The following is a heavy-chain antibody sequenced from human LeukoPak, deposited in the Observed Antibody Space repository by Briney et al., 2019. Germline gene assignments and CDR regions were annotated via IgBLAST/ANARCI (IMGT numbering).Heavy chain of an antibody. J-gene: IGHJ4*02. D-gene: IGHD6-13*01. V-gene: IGHV1-69*05. CDR3: ARAAAGTHFDY. CDR1: GGTFSSYA. Sequence: ASVNVSCKASGGTFSSYAISWVRQAPGQGLERMGGIIPIFGTANYAQKFQGRVTITTDESTSTAYMELSSLRSEDTAVYYCARAAAGTHFDYWGQGTLVTVSS. CDR2: IIPIFGTA.